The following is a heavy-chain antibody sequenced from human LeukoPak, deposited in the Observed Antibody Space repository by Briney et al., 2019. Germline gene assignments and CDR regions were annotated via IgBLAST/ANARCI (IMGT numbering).Heavy chain of an antibody. CDR3: ARDPVDIVVVPAAIVPWGYYGIDV. D-gene: IGHD2-2*02. Sequence: SLRLSCAASGFTFSSYAMHWVRQAPGKGLEWVAVISYDGSNKYYADSVKGRFTISRDNSKNTLYLQMNSLRAEDTAVYYCARDPVDIVVVPAAIVPWGYYGIDVWGQGTTVTVSS. J-gene: IGHJ6*02. CDR1: GFTFSSYA. CDR2: ISYDGSNK. V-gene: IGHV3-30-3*01.